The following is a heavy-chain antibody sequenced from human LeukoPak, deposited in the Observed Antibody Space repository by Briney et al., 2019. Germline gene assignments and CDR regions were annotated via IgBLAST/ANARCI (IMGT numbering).Heavy chain of an antibody. CDR1: VYTFTRHY. V-gene: IGHV1-2*04. D-gene: IGHD2-15*01. CDR2: INPNSGGT. Sequence: ASVKVSCKASVYTFTRHYMHWVRQAPGQGLEGMGWINPNSGGTNYAQKFQGWVTMTRETSISTAYMELSRLRSDDTAVYYCARDLGYCSGGSCYWRYYFDYWGQGTLVTVSS. J-gene: IGHJ4*02. CDR3: ARDLGYCSGGSCYWRYYFDY.